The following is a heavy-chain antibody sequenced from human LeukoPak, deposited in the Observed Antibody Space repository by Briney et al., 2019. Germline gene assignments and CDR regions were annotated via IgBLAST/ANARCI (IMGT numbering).Heavy chain of an antibody. D-gene: IGHD3-3*02. CDR3: ARQRISQFDY. CDR1: GGSFSGYY. Sequence: TSETLSLTCAVYGGSFSGYYWSWIRQPPGKGLEWIGEINHSGSTNYNPSLKSRVTISVDTSKNQFSLKLSSVTAADTAVYYCARQRISQFDYWGQGTLVTVSS. J-gene: IGHJ4*02. CDR2: INHSGST. V-gene: IGHV4-34*01.